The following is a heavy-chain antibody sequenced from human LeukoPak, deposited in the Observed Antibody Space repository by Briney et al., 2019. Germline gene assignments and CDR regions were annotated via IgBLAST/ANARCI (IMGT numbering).Heavy chain of an antibody. Sequence: GTSLRLSCAASGFTLTSYGMHWVRQAPGKGLEWVAVIWYDGSNKYYADSVKGRFTISRDNSKNTLYLQMNSLRAEDTAVYYCARAPDTAMIDYWGQGTLVTVSS. CDR1: GFTLTSYG. CDR2: IWYDGSNK. D-gene: IGHD5-18*01. CDR3: ARAPDTAMIDY. J-gene: IGHJ4*02. V-gene: IGHV3-33*08.